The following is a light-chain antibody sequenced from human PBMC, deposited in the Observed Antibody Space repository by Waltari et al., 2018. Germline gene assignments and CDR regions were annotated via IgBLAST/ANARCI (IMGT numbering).Light chain of an antibody. Sequence: SARDSKRFSYNLACDQQGPGQPPGLVIYGASARAAAIPVRFSGSGSGTEFTLTISGLQSEDFAVYYCQHYHQWPPYTFGQGTKVE. CDR1: KRFSYN. CDR3: QHYHQWPPYT. J-gene: IGKJ2*01. CDR2: GAS. V-gene: IGKV3-15*01.